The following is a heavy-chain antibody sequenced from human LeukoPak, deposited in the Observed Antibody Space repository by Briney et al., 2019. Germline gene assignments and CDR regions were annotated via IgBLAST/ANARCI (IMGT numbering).Heavy chain of an antibody. D-gene: IGHD6-19*01. CDR1: GFSFTNYA. V-gene: IGHV3-23*01. CDR3: AKDRHRGQWLALFDY. CDR2: ISGSGGST. J-gene: IGHJ4*02. Sequence: PGGSLRLSCAASGFSFTNYAMGWVRQAPGKGLEWVSAISGSGGSTYYADSVKGRFTISRDNSKNTLYLQMNSLRAEDTAVYYCAKDRHRGQWLALFDYWGQGTLVTVSS.